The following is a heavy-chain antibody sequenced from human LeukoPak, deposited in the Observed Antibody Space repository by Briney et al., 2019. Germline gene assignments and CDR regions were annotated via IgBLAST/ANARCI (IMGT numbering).Heavy chain of an antibody. V-gene: IGHV4-39*01. CDR3: ARHVFHSSTSYGPIDY. D-gene: IGHD6-13*01. CDR1: GVSISSNSYY. J-gene: IGHJ4*02. CDR2: MSYGGST. Sequence: SETLSLTCTVSGVSISSNSYYWGWIRQPPGKELEWVGSMSYGGSTYYNPSLKSRVTMSVDTSKNQFSLKLTSVTAADTAVYYCARHVFHSSTSYGPIDYWGQGTLVTVSS.